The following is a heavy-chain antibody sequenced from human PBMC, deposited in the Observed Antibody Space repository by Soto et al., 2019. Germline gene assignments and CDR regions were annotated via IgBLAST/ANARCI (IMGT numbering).Heavy chain of an antibody. V-gene: IGHV1-69*06. Sequence: SVTVSCTTSGGTFSTYAISWVRQAPGQGLEWMGGIIPILDSTIYAQEFQGRVTITADKSTTPAYMDLSSLTSEDTAVYYCARGPPSWEIDYWGQGTLVTVSS. D-gene: IGHD1-26*01. J-gene: IGHJ4*02. CDR3: ARGPPSWEIDY. CDR2: IIPILDST. CDR1: GGTFSTYA.